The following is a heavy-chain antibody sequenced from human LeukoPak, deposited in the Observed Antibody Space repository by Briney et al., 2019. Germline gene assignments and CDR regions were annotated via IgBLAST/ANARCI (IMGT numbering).Heavy chain of an antibody. D-gene: IGHD4-23*01. CDR1: GYTVSTNS. V-gene: IGHV3-53*01. CDR3: AKGSTVVTSGNWFDP. J-gene: IGHJ5*02. CDR2: IYSDNT. Sequence: GGSLRLSCTVSGYTVSTNSMSWVRQAPGKGLEWVSFIYSDNTHYSDSVKGRFTISRDNSKNTLYLQMNSLRAEDTAVYYCAKGSTVVTSGNWFDPWGQGTLVTVSS.